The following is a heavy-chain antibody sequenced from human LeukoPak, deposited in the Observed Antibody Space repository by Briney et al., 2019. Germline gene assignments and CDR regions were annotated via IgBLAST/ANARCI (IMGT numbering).Heavy chain of an antibody. V-gene: IGHV3-23*01. CDR2: ISGGGGST. CDR3: AKGNTSSWYIPFDY. Sequence: RGSLRLSCAASGFTFSNYVMSWVRQAPGKGLEWVSVISGGGGSTDYADSVKGRFTISKDISKNTLYLQMNSLRAEDTAVYYCAKGNTSSWYIPFDYWGQGTLVTVSS. D-gene: IGHD6-13*01. CDR1: GFTFSNYV. J-gene: IGHJ4*02.